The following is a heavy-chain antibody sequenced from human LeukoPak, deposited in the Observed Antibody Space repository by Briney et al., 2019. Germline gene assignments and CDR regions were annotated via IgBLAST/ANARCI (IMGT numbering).Heavy chain of an antibody. CDR3: ASRETRGRFDP. CDR1: GFTFSSYA. D-gene: IGHD1-26*01. Sequence: PGGSLRLSCAASGFTFSSYAMNWVRQAPGKGQEWVSAITSGGGSTYYADSVKGRFTISRDNSKNTLYLQMNSLRAEDTAVYYCASRETRGRFDPWGQGTLVTVSS. V-gene: IGHV3-23*01. CDR2: ITSGGGST. J-gene: IGHJ5*02.